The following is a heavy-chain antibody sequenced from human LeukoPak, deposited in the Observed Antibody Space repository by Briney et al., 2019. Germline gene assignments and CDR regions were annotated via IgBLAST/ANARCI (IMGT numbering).Heavy chain of an antibody. J-gene: IGHJ5*02. CDR3: ARVTCSSTSCYVSGWFDP. V-gene: IGHV3-30-3*01. D-gene: IGHD2-2*01. Sequence: GGSLRLSCAASGFTFSSYGIHWVRQTPGKGLEWVAVIAYDGGNKYYADSVKGRFTISRDNSKNTLYLQMNSLRAEDTAVYYCARVTCSSTSCYVSGWFDPWGQGTLVTVSS. CDR2: IAYDGGNK. CDR1: GFTFSSYG.